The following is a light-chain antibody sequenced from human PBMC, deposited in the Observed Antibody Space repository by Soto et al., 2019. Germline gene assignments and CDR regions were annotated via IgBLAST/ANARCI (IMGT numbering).Light chain of an antibody. CDR3: HQYNNWPPWT. Sequence: EIVMTQSPATLSVSPGERATLSCRASQSVSSNLAWYQQKPGQAPRLLIYEASTKATGILARFSGSRSGKEFTITISSLQSEDFAVYYCHQYNNWPPWTFGQGTKVEIK. V-gene: IGKV3-15*01. CDR2: EAS. J-gene: IGKJ1*01. CDR1: QSVSSN.